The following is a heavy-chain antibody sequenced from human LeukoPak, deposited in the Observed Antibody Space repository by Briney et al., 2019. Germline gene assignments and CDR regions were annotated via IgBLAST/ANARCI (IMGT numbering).Heavy chain of an antibody. CDR2: ISGSGGST. J-gene: IGHJ4*02. CDR3: AKDMIGYCSSTSCYSPFDY. D-gene: IGHD2-2*03. Sequence: GGSLRLSCAASGFTFSSYAMSWVRQAPGKGLEWVSAISGSGGSTYYADSVKGRFTISRDNSKNSLYLQMNSLRAEDTALYYCAKDMIGYCSSTSCYSPFDYWGQGTLVTVSS. CDR1: GFTFSSYA. V-gene: IGHV3-23*01.